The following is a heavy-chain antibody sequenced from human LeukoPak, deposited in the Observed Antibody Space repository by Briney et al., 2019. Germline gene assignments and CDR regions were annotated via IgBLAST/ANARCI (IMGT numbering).Heavy chain of an antibody. CDR1: GFTFSSYA. CDR2: ISYDGSNK. CDR3: AKDICSTSCYCDY. V-gene: IGHV3-30-3*01. J-gene: IGHJ4*02. Sequence: GGSLRLSCAASGFTFSSYAMHWVRQAPGKGLEWVAVISYDGSNKYYADSVKGRFTISRDNSKNTLYLQMNSLRAEDTAVYYCAKDICSTSCYCDYWGQGTLVTVSS. D-gene: IGHD2-2*01.